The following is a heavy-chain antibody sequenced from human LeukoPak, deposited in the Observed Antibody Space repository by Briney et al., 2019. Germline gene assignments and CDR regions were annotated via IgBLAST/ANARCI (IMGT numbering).Heavy chain of an antibody. J-gene: IGHJ4*02. V-gene: IGHV3-21*01. CDR1: GFTFSSYC. D-gene: IGHD3-22*01. CDR3: TRGDFYYYDTDY. Sequence: GGSLSLSCAASGFTFSSYCLTWVRQAPGKGLEWVSSISSSSDYIYYADSLKGRFTISRDNAKNSLYLQMDSLRVEDTAVYYCTRGDFYYYDTDYWGQGTLVTVSS. CDR2: ISSSSDYI.